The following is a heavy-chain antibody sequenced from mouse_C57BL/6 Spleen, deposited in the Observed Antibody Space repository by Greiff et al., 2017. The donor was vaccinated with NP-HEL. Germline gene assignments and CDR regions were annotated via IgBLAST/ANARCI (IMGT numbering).Heavy chain of an antibody. Sequence: QLQQSGAELVRPGTSVKVSCKASGYAFTNYLIEWVKQRPGQGLEWIGVINPGSGGTNYNEKFKGKATLTADKSSSTAYMQLSSLTSEDSAVYFCAREKNAMDYWGQGTSVTVSS. CDR3: AREKNAMDY. J-gene: IGHJ4*01. CDR1: GYAFTNYL. CDR2: INPGSGGT. V-gene: IGHV1-54*01.